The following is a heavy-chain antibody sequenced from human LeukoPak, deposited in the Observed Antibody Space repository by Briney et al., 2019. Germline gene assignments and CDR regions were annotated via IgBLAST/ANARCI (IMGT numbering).Heavy chain of an antibody. CDR3: AREGPYSDSSRSRFDY. V-gene: IGHV1-46*01. CDR1: GYTFTNYY. Sequence: ASLKVSCKASGYTFTNYYIHWVRQAPGQGLEWTGIINPSGASTSYAQKFQGRVTMTRDTSTSTVYMELSSLRSEDTAVYYCAREGPYSDSSRSRFDYWGQGTLVTVSS. J-gene: IGHJ4*02. CDR2: INPSGAST. D-gene: IGHD6-6*01.